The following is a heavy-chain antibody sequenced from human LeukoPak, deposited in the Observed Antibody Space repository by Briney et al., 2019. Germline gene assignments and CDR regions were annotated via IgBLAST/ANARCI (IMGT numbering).Heavy chain of an antibody. V-gene: IGHV3-33*01. CDR1: GFTFNSYG. D-gene: IGHD4-17*01. Sequence: GRSLRLSCAASGFTFNSYGIHWVRQAPGKGLEWVAVIWYDGDNKYYADSVKGRFTISRDSSKNTMYLQMNSLRAEDTAVYYCAREHTTVTSLLDYWGQGTLVTVSS. CDR3: AREHTTVTSLLDY. J-gene: IGHJ4*02. CDR2: IWYDGDNK.